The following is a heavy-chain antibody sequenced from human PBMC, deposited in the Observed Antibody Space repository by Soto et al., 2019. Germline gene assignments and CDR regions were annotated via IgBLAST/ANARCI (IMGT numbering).Heavy chain of an antibody. V-gene: IGHV4-34*01. Sequence: QVQLQQWGAGLLKPSETLSLTCAVYGGSFSGYYWSWIRQPPGKGLEWIGEINHSGSTNYNPSLKRRVTRSVDTSKNQFSLKLSSVTAADTAVYYCASLAKNDLLGGMDVWGQGTTVTVSS. D-gene: IGHD2-15*01. CDR3: ASLAKNDLLGGMDV. CDR2: INHSGST. J-gene: IGHJ6*02. CDR1: GGSFSGYY.